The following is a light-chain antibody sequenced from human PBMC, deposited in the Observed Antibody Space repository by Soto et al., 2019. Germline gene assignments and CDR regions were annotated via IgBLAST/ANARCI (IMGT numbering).Light chain of an antibody. J-gene: IGLJ1*01. Sequence: QSVLTQPPSASGTPGQRVTISCSGSSSNIGSNYVCWYQQLPGTAPKLLIYRDNQRPSGVPDRFSGSKSGTSASLAISGLLSEDEADYYCAAWDDSLSGRYVFGTGTKVTVL. CDR2: RDN. CDR3: AAWDDSLSGRYV. CDR1: SSNIGSNY. V-gene: IGLV1-47*01.